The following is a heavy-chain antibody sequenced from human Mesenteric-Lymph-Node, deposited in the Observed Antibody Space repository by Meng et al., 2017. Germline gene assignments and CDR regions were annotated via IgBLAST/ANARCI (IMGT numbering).Heavy chain of an antibody. J-gene: IGHJ5*02. V-gene: IGHV1-69*06. Sequence: QGQVVQSGFVLKKPGASVKVSCKASGYTFTSYDINWVRQAPGQGLEWMGGIIPIFGTANYAQKFQGRVTITADKSTSTAYMELSSLRSEDTAVYYCASPHDYGDMNWFDPWGQGTLVTVSS. CDR1: GYTFTSYD. CDR3: ASPHDYGDMNWFDP. D-gene: IGHD4-17*01. CDR2: IIPIFGTA.